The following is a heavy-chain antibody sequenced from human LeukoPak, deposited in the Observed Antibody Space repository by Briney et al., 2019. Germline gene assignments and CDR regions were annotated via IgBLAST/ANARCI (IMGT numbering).Heavy chain of an antibody. D-gene: IGHD4-17*01. CDR3: ARDPTVTTGGWFDP. Sequence: ASVKVSCKASGYTFTSYGISWVRQAPGQGLEWMGIINPSGGSTSYAQKFQGRVTMTRDMSTSTVYMELSSLRSEDTAVYYCARDPTVTTGGWFDPWGQGTLVTVSS. CDR1: GYTFTSYG. CDR2: INPSGGST. V-gene: IGHV1-46*01. J-gene: IGHJ5*02.